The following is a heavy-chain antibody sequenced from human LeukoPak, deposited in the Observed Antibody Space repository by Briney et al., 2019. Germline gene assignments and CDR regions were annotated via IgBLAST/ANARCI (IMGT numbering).Heavy chain of an antibody. CDR1: GGSINSGSYY. J-gene: IGHJ3*02. CDR3: ARTPSHHYDFWSGYPDAFDI. Sequence: PSETLSLTCTVSGGSINSGSYYWSWIRQPAGKGLEWIGHIYTSGSTNYNPSLKSRVTISVDTSKNQFSLKLSSVTAADTAVYYCARTPSHHYDFWSGYPDAFDIWGQGTMVTVSS. V-gene: IGHV4-61*09. CDR2: IYTSGST. D-gene: IGHD3-3*01.